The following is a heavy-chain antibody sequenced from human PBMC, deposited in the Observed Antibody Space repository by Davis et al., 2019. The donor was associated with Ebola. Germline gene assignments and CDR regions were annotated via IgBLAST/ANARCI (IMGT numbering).Heavy chain of an antibody. Sequence: MPSETLSLTCTVSGGSITSGDYYWSWIRQPPGKGLEWIGYIFYSGITYYNPSLKSRVTISVDTSKNQFSLKLSSVTAADTAVYYCGGYCSSTSCYPNGNWFDPWGQGTLVTVSS. CDR3: GGYCSSTSCYPNGNWFDP. CDR2: IFYSGIT. D-gene: IGHD2-2*01. V-gene: IGHV4-30-4*01. J-gene: IGHJ5*02. CDR1: GGSITSGDYY.